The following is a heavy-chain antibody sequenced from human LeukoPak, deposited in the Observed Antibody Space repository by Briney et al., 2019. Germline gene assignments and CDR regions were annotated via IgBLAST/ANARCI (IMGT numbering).Heavy chain of an antibody. Sequence: SVKVSCKASGGTFSSYAISWVRQAPGQGLEWMGGIIPIFGTANYAQKFQGRVTITTDESTSTAYMELSSLRSEDTAVYYCARSNSSPKYYYYYYMDVWGKGTTVTVSS. J-gene: IGHJ6*03. V-gene: IGHV1-69*05. D-gene: IGHD2-2*01. CDR1: GGTFSSYA. CDR2: IIPIFGTA. CDR3: ARSNSSPKYYYYYYMDV.